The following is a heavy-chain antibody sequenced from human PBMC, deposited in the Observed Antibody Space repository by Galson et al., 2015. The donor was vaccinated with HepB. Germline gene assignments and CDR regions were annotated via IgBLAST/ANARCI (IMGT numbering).Heavy chain of an antibody. CDR2: IDPSGGST. CDR3: ARDWQYSSSWYYYYYGMDV. Sequence: SVKVSCKASGYTFTSYYMHWVRQAPGQGLEWMGIIDPSGGSTSYAQKFQGRVTMTRDTSTSTVYMELSSLRSEDTAVYYCARDWQYSSSWYYYYYGMDVWGQGTTVTVSS. CDR1: GYTFTSYY. J-gene: IGHJ6*02. V-gene: IGHV1-46*01. D-gene: IGHD6-13*01.